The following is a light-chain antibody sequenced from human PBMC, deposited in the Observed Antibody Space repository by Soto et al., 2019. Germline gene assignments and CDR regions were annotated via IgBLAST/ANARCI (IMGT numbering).Light chain of an antibody. CDR1: SSDVGTYNY. J-gene: IGLJ2*01. Sequence: QSALTQPASVSGSPGQSITISCTGTSSDVGTYNYVYWYQQHPGKAPKLMIYDVSNRPSGVSDRFSGSKSGNTASLTISGLRAEDEADYYCSSYTSSSTLVFGGGTKLTVL. V-gene: IGLV2-14*01. CDR3: SSYTSSSTLV. CDR2: DVS.